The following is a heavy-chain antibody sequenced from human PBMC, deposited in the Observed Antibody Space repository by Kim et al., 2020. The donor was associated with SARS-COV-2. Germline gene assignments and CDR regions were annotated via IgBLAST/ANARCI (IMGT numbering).Heavy chain of an antibody. CDR2: T. D-gene: IGHD2-2*01. V-gene: IGHV4-39*07. CDR3: TREKSGSSRWD. Sequence: TYYKPSLKSRLTISIDTSKNQFSLKVRSMTAADTAIYYCTREKSGSSRWDWGQGTLVTVSS. J-gene: IGHJ4*02.